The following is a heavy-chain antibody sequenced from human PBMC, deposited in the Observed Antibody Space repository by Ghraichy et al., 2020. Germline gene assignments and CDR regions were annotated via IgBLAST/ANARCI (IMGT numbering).Heavy chain of an antibody. CDR2: ISAYNGNT. J-gene: IGHJ5*02. V-gene: IGHV1-18*01. CDR3: ARDYSHYAWFDP. Sequence: ASVKVSCKASGYTFSSYGISWVRQAPGQGLEWMGWISAYNGNTIYAQKLQGRVTMTTDTSTSTAYMELRSLRSDDTAVYYCARDYSHYAWFDPWGQGTLVTVSS. D-gene: IGHD4-11*01. CDR1: GYTFSSYG.